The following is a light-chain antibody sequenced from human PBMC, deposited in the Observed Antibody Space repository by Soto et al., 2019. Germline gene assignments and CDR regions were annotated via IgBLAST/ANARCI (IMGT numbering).Light chain of an antibody. CDR1: QTISSW. J-gene: IGKJ1*01. Sequence: DIQMTQSPSTLSASVGDRVTITCRASQTISSWLAWYQQLPGKAPKLLIYDAYTLETGVPSRFSGSGSGTDFTVTISSLQADDFATYFCQQYDSYSWTLGQGTKVDIK. V-gene: IGKV1-5*01. CDR3: QQYDSYSWT. CDR2: DAY.